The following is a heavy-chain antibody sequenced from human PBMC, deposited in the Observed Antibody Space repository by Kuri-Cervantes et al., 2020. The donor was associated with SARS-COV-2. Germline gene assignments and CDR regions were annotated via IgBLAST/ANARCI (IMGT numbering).Heavy chain of an antibody. V-gene: IGHV4-39*07. D-gene: IGHD5-18*01. Sequence: SETLSLTCTVSGGSISSDNYYWGWIRQISGKGLEWIGEINHSGSTNYNPSLKSRVTISVDTSKNQFSLKLSSVTAADTAVYYCARNTHNVDTAMKVDYWGQGTLVTVSS. CDR3: ARNTHNVDTAMKVDY. J-gene: IGHJ4*02. CDR2: INHSGST. CDR1: GGSISSDNYY.